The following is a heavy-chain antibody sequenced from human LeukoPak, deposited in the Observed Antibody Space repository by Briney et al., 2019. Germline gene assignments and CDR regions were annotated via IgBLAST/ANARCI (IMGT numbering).Heavy chain of an antibody. CDR3: ARSIGLTGGGVDV. CDR1: GFTFSDYS. V-gene: IGHV3-11*01. CDR2: ITDSGNTI. J-gene: IGHJ6*02. Sequence: GGSPRLSCAASGFTFSDYSMNWVRQAPGKGLEWVSYITDSGNTIHYADSVKGRFTISRDNAKNSLYLQMNSLRAEDTAVYYCARSIGLTGGGVDVWGQGTTVTVSS. D-gene: IGHD3-9*01.